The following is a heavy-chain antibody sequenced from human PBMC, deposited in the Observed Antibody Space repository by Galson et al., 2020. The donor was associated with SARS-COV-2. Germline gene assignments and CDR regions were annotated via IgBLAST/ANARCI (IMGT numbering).Heavy chain of an antibody. J-gene: IGHJ5*02. D-gene: IGHD3-10*01. CDR2: IRSKTFSYAT. CDR1: GFTFSGSA. V-gene: IGHV3-73*01. CDR3: TRKTGPS. Sequence: TGGSLRLSCAASGFTFSGSAIHWVRQASGKGLEWVGHIRSKTFSYATAYAASVKGRFTISRDDSKNTAYLHMDSLKTEDTAFYYCTRKTGPSWGQGTLVTVSS.